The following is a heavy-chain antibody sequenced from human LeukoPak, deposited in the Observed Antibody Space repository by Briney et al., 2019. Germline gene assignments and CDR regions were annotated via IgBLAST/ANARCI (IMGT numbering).Heavy chain of an antibody. CDR1: GFTFSSHD. J-gene: IGHJ4*02. CDR3: AREGPYCSSSACQFDY. V-gene: IGHV3-23*01. CDR2: IGGLDSRI. D-gene: IGHD2-2*01. Sequence: GGSLRLSCEASGFTFSSHDMIWVRQAPGKGLEWVADIGGLDSRINYTDSGKGRFTISRDNSKNTVYLKMNSLRVEDTAIYYCAREGPYCSSSACQFDYWGQGTLVTVSS.